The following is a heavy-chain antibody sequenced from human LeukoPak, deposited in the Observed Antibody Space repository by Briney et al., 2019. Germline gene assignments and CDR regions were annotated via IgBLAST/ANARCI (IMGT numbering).Heavy chain of an antibody. V-gene: IGHV3-13*01. J-gene: IGHJ2*01. CDR2: IGTAGDT. D-gene: IGHD5-12*01. CDR3: ARVRKYSGYYSWYFDL. Sequence: PGGSLRLSCAASGFTFSRYDMHWVRQATGKGLEWVSAIGTAGDTYYPGSVKGRFTISRENAKNSLYLQMNSLRAGDTAVYYCARVRKYSGYYSWYFDLWGRGTLVTVSS. CDR1: GFTFSRYD.